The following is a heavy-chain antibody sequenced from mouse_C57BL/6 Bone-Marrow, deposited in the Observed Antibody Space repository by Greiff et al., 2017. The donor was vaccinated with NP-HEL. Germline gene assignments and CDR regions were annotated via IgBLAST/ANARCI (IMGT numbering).Heavy chain of an antibody. J-gene: IGHJ3*01. D-gene: IGHD3-2*02. Sequence: QVQLKESGAELVRPGTSVKVSCKASGYAFTNYLIEWVKQRPGQGLEWIGVINPGSGGTNYNEKFKGKATLTADKSSSTAYMQLSSLTSEDSAVYFCARRTAQDAYWGQGTLVTVSA. V-gene: IGHV1-54*01. CDR2: INPGSGGT. CDR3: ARRTAQDAY. CDR1: GYAFTNYL.